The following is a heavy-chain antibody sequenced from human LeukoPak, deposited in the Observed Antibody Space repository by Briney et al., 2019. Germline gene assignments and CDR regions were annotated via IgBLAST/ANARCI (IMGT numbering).Heavy chain of an antibody. CDR3: ARENPLGAGDFDY. D-gene: IGHD3-10*01. V-gene: IGHV3-7*01. Sequence: GGSLRLSCAASGFTFSSYWMSWVRQAPGKGLEWVANIKQDGREKYYVDSVKGRFTISRENAKNSLYLQMNSLRAEDTAVYYCARENPLGAGDFDYWGQGTLVTVSS. J-gene: IGHJ4*02. CDR1: GFTFSSYW. CDR2: IKQDGREK.